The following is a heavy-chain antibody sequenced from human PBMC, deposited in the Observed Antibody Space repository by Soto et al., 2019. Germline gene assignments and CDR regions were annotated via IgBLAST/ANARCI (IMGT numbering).Heavy chain of an antibody. CDR1: GYTFTAYY. J-gene: IGHJ6*02. Sequence: QVQLVQSGAEVEKPGASVKVSCKTSGYTFTAYYIHGVRQAPGQGLEWMGWINPNSGVANYAQNFQGRVTMTRDTSISTVYMELSKMRSEDTTVYFCARQGSGSEYPQYFYYGMDVWGQGTTVAASS. CDR2: INPNSGVA. CDR3: ARQGSGSEYPQYFYYGMDV. D-gene: IGHD5-12*01. V-gene: IGHV1-2*02.